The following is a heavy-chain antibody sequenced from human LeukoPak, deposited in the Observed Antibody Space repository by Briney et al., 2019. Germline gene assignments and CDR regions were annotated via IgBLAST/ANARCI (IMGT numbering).Heavy chain of an antibody. D-gene: IGHD5-12*01. CDR1: GGSISSYY. Sequence: SETLSLTCTVSGGSISSYYWSWIRQPPGKGLEWIGYIYYSGSTNYTPSLKSRVTISIDTSKNHFSLKLSSVTAADSAMYYCARHRGYDSGLLDYWGQGTLVTVSS. J-gene: IGHJ4*02. CDR3: ARHRGYDSGLLDY. V-gene: IGHV4-59*08. CDR2: IYYSGST.